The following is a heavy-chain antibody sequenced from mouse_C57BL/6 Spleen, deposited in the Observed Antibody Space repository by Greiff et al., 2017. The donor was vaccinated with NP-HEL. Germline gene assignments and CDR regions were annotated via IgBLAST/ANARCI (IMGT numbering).Heavy chain of an antibody. CDR1: GYTFTSYW. D-gene: IGHD1-1*01. CDR3: ARRIYYGSSYLAY. V-gene: IGHV1-55*01. Sequence: QVQLQQPGAELVKPGASVKMSCKASGYTFTSYWITWVKQRPGQGLEWIGDIYPGSGSTNYNEKFKSKATLTVDTSSSTAYMQLSSLTSEDSAVYYCARRIYYGSSYLAYWGQGTLVTVSA. J-gene: IGHJ3*01. CDR2: IYPGSGST.